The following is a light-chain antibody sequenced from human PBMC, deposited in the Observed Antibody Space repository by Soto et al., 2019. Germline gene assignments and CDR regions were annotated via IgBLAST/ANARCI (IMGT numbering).Light chain of an antibody. Sequence: QSVLIQPPSASGTPGQRVTLSCSGSGSNIGSNFVNWYQQVPGTAPKLLIYGNHQRLSGVPDRFSGSKSGTSASLAISGLQSEDEAQYYCATWDDSLNGYWVFGGGTKLTVL. J-gene: IGLJ3*02. CDR1: GSNIGSNF. CDR2: GNH. V-gene: IGLV1-44*01. CDR3: ATWDDSLNGYWV.